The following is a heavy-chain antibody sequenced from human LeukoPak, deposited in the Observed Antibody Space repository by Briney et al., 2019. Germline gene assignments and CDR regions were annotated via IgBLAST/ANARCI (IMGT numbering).Heavy chain of an antibody. CDR3: ARQGVATITFGY. J-gene: IGHJ4*02. V-gene: IGHV4-39*01. CDR2: IYYSGST. D-gene: IGHD5-12*01. CDR1: GGSISSGDYY. Sequence: PSETLSLTCTVSGGSISSGDYYWSWIRQPPGKGLEWIGSIYYSGSTYYNPSLKSRVTISVDTSKNQFSLKLSSVTAADTAVYYCARQGVATITFGYWGQGTLVTVSS.